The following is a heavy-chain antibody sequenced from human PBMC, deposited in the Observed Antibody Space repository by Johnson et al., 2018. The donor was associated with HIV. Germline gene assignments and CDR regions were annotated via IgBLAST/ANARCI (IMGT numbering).Heavy chain of an antibody. CDR3: AKDLGYSSSSRAFDI. CDR1: GFSFSSYW. CDR2: IKQEGIEK. Sequence: VQLVESGGGLAQPGGSLRLSCAASGFSFSSYWMSWVRQAPGKGLEWVANIKQEGIEKYYVDSVKGRFTISRDNAKNSMYLQMNSLRAEDTAVYYCAKDLGYSSSSRAFDIWGQGTMVTVSS. V-gene: IGHV3-7*05. D-gene: IGHD6-6*01. J-gene: IGHJ3*02.